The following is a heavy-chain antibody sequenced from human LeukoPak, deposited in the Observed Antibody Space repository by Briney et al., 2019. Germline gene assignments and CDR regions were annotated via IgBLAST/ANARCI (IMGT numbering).Heavy chain of an antibody. D-gene: IGHD3-22*01. CDR1: GFTFSNYW. Sequence: PGGSLRLSCAASGFTFSNYWMHWVRQAPGKGLEWVATVKQDGGEKFYVDSVKGRFSISRDNAKKSLYLEMNNVRAEDSAVYYCTRSATSVVIPSGGIDFWGQGTLVAVSS. CDR2: VKQDGGEK. J-gene: IGHJ4*02. V-gene: IGHV3-7*01. CDR3: TRSATSVVIPSGGIDF.